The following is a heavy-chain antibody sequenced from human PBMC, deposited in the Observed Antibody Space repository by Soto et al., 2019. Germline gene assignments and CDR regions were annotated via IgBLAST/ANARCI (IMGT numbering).Heavy chain of an antibody. D-gene: IGHD6-19*01. V-gene: IGHV3-30-3*01. J-gene: IGHJ4*02. CDR1: GFTFSSYA. Sequence: QVQLVESGGGVVQPGRSLRLSCAASGFTFSSYAMHWVRQAPGKGLEWMAVISYDGSNKYYADSVKGRFTISRDNSKNTLYLQMNSLRAEDTAVYYCARFGQGLSIDYWGQGTLVTVSS. CDR3: ARFGQGLSIDY. CDR2: ISYDGSNK.